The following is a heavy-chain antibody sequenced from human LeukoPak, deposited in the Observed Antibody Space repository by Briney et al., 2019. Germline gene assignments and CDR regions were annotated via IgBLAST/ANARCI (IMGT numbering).Heavy chain of an antibody. CDR2: ISGSGVST. D-gene: IGHD4-11*01. V-gene: IGHV3-23*01. CDR1: GITFSSYA. J-gene: IGHJ4*02. Sequence: QPGGSLRLSCGASGITFSSYAMSWVRQAPGKGLEWVSGISGSGVSTFYADSVKGRFTISRDSSKNTLYLQMDSLRAEDTAVYYCAKQKTVTARGTNQIDFWGQGTLVTVSS. CDR3: AKQKTVTARGTNQIDF.